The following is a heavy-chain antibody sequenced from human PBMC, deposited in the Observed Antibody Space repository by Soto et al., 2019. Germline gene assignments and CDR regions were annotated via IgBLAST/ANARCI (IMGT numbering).Heavy chain of an antibody. J-gene: IGHJ6*02. D-gene: IGHD4-17*01. CDR2: INHSGST. Sequence: SETLSLTCAVYGGSFSGYYWSWIRQPPGKXLEWIGEINHSGSTNYNPSLKSRVTISVDTSKNQFSLKLSSVTAADTAVYYCARFYRPTVTTGLYYYYYYGMDVWGQGTTVTVSS. CDR3: ARFYRPTVTTGLYYYYYYGMDV. CDR1: GGSFSGYY. V-gene: IGHV4-34*01.